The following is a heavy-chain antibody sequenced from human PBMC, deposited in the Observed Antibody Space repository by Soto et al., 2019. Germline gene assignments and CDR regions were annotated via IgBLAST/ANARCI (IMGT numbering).Heavy chain of an antibody. D-gene: IGHD2-15*01. CDR2: IGGNGVTT. V-gene: IGHV3-23*01. J-gene: IGHJ4*02. Sequence: EVQLLESGGGLVQPGGSLRLSCAASGFSIGSSAWTWVRQAPGKGLDWVSTIGGNGVTTFYADSVHGRFTISRDISRNTVFLQMSSLRAEDTALYYCAKSSRYCSCGCCFYYFDYWGQGTLVTVSS. CDR1: GFSIGSSA. CDR3: AKSSRYCSCGCCFYYFDY.